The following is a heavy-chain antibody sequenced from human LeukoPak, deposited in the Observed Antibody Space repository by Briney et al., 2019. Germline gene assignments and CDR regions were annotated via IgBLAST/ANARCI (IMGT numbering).Heavy chain of an antibody. CDR3: ARTGVVAFDI. V-gene: IGHV4-39*01. Sequence: PSETLSLTCTVSGGSISSSSYYWGWIRQPPGKGLEWIGSIYYSGSTYYNPSLKSRVTISVDTSKNQFSLKLSSVTAADTAVYYCARTGVVAFDIWGQGTMVTVSS. J-gene: IGHJ3*02. D-gene: IGHD7-27*01. CDR2: IYYSGST. CDR1: GGSISSSSYY.